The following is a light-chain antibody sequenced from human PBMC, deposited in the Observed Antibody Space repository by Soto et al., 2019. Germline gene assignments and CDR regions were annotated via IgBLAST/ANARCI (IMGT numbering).Light chain of an antibody. CDR1: QSVSNSY. CDR3: QQYGSSLRT. Sequence: VLPLSPCTLSLSPWERATLSCRASQSVSNSYLAWYQQKPGQAPRLLIYGAASRATGFPDRFSGSGSGTDFTLTISIMETEDFAVYYCQQYGSSLRTFGQG. J-gene: IGKJ1*01. CDR2: GAA. V-gene: IGKV3-20*01.